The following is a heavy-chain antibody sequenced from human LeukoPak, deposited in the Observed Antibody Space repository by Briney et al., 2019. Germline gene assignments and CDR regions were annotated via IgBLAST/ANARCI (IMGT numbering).Heavy chain of an antibody. V-gene: IGHV3-30*02. CDR2: IRYDETKT. Sequence: GGSLRLSCAASGFTFSSYGVHWVRQAPAKGLEWLAFIRYDETKTFYGDSVKGRFTISRDNSKNTLYLQMNSLRAEDTAVYYCAKEGASSSWYYYYYYMDVWGKGTTVTVSS. D-gene: IGHD6-13*01. J-gene: IGHJ6*03. CDR3: AKEGASSSWYYYYYYMDV. CDR1: GFTFSSYG.